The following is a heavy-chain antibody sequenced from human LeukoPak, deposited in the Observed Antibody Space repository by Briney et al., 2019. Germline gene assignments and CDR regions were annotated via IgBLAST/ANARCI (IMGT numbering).Heavy chain of an antibody. CDR3: ARDGITKSIAARPGDY. J-gene: IGHJ4*02. CDR1: AFTFSNYN. Sequence: GGSLRLSCAASAFTFSNYNMNWVRQAPGKGLEWVSSITSSGSYIYYADSVKGRFTISRDNAKNSLYLQMNSLRAEDTALYYCARDGITKSIAARPGDYWGQGTLVTVSS. D-gene: IGHD6-6*01. CDR2: ITSSGSYI. V-gene: IGHV3-21*04.